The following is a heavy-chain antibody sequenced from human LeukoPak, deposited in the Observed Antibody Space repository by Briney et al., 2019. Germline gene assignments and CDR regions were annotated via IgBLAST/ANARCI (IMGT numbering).Heavy chain of an antibody. V-gene: IGHV3-30*18. Sequence: GGSLRLSCAASGFTFSSYGMHWVRQAPGKGLEWVALISFDGSNQYYADSVRGRFTISRDNSKNTLYLQMNSLRAEDTAVYYCAKPPEVGATVGYFDYWGQGTLVTVSS. CDR2: ISFDGSNQ. CDR1: GFTFSSYG. D-gene: IGHD1-26*01. J-gene: IGHJ4*02. CDR3: AKPPEVGATVGYFDY.